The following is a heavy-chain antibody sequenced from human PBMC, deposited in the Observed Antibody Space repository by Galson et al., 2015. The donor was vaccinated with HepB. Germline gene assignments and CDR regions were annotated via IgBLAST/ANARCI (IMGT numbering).Heavy chain of an antibody. J-gene: IGHJ6*02. CDR3: ASGSYYYYYGMDV. V-gene: IGHV3-23*01. Sequence: SLRLSCAASGFTFSSYAMSWVRQAPGKGLEWVSAISGSGGSTYYADSVKGRFTIPRDNSKNTLYLQMNSLRAEDTAVYYCASGSYYYYYGMDVWGQGTTVTVSS. CDR2: ISGSGGST. D-gene: IGHD1-26*01. CDR1: GFTFSSYA.